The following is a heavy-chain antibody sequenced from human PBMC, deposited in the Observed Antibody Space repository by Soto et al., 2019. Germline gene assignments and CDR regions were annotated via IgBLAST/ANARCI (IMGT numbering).Heavy chain of an antibody. CDR3: ARDHFITIFGVGGGQRGYYYYYGMDV. V-gene: IGHV3-30-3*01. Sequence: GGSLRLSCAASGFTFSSYAMHWVRQAPGKGLEWVAVISYDGSNKYYADSVKGRFTISRDNSKNTLYLQMNSLRAEDTAVYYCARDHFITIFGVGGGQRGYYYYYGMDVWGQGTTVTVSS. D-gene: IGHD3-3*01. CDR2: ISYDGSNK. J-gene: IGHJ6*02. CDR1: GFTFSSYA.